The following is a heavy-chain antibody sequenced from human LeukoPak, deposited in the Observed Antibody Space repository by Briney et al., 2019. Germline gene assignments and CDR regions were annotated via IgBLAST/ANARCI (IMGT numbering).Heavy chain of an antibody. V-gene: IGHV3-53*01. D-gene: IGHD5-24*01. Sequence: GGSLRLSCAASGLTVSSNYMSWVRQAPGKRLERVSVIYSGGSTYYADSVKGRFTISRANSKNTVYLQMIRLRAEDTAVYYCARARRWLQFDFDLWGQGILVTVSS. CDR2: IYSGGST. CDR1: GLTVSSNY. J-gene: IGHJ4*02. CDR3: ARARRWLQFDFDL.